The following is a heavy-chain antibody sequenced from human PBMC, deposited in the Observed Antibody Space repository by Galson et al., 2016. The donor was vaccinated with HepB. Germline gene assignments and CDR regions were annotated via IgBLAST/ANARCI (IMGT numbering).Heavy chain of an antibody. CDR3: ARVRRQDEYCTDGDCFGWGWFDS. Sequence: SLRLSCAASGFSFSSYDIHWVRQAPGKGLEWVAVIWHDGTNPYYADCVQVRRCCPRDTLKKVVYLNMNRLRAADTAFYYCARVRRQDEYCTDGDCFGWGWFDSWGQGIPVTVSS. CDR2: IWHDGTNP. D-gene: IGHD2-8*01. J-gene: IGHJ5*01. V-gene: IGHV3-33*01. CDR1: GFSFSSYD.